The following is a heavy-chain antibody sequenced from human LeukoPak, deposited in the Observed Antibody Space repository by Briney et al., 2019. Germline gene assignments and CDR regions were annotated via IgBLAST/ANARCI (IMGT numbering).Heavy chain of an antibody. V-gene: IGHV4-38-2*01. J-gene: IGHJ5*02. CDR3: ARDPNWDSWFDP. CDR2: ISHNGNA. CDR1: GYSVGSAYY. Sequence: SETLSLTCAVSGYSVGSAYYWVWIRQPPGKGLEWLGTISHNGNAYYNPSLKSRLTMSVDTSKNQFSLNLNSVTAADTAVYFCARDPNWDSWFDPWGLGALVTVSS. D-gene: IGHD3-16*01.